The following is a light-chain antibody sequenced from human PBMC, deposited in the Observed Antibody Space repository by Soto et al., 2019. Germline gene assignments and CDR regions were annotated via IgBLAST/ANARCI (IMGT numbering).Light chain of an antibody. J-gene: IGKJ5*01. CDR3: QQLYSYPLT. CDR1: QSVSSS. V-gene: IGKV3-15*01. Sequence: EIEMTQSPSTLSVSAGERATLSCRASQSVSSSLNWYQHKPGQAPKLLIYGASTRDTGIPARFSGSGSGTDFTLTISSVQPEDFATYYCQQLYSYPLTFGQGTQVEIK. CDR2: GAS.